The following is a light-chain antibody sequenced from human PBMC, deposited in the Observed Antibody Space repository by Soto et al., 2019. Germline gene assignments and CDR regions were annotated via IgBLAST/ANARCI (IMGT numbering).Light chain of an antibody. V-gene: IGKV3-15*01. CDR3: QQYNCSPQPT. CDR1: PSVNGN. CDR2: DVS. Sequence: EVVVTHSPASLSVSPGERATRSCRASPSVNGNLAWYQQKPGQTPRLLLYDVSTRANGVQARFSGRGSGTEFTLDITSLQSEDFEIEYCQQYNCSPQPTFGQGTMVEIK. J-gene: IGKJ1*01.